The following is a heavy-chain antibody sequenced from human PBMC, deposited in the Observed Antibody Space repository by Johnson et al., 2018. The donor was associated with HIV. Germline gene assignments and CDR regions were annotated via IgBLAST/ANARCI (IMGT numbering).Heavy chain of an antibody. CDR3: AKSTWELRHLDAFDI. J-gene: IGHJ3*02. Sequence: QVQLVESGGGLVKPGGSLRLSCAASGFTFSNAWMSWVRQAPGKGLEWVAFIRYDGSNKYYVDSVKGRFTISRDKSKNTLYLQMNSLRAEDTAVYYCAKSTWELRHLDAFDIWGQGTMVTVSS. V-gene: IGHV3-30*02. D-gene: IGHD1-26*01. CDR1: GFTFSNAW. CDR2: IRYDGSNK.